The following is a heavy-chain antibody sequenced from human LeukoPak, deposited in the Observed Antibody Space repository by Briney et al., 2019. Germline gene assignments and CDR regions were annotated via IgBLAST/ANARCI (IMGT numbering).Heavy chain of an antibody. CDR1: GFTFSSYG. CDR3: AKGRSSWYRFCFDY. V-gene: IGHV3-33*06. Sequence: GGSLRLSCAASGFTFSSYGMHWVRQAPGKGLEWVAVIWYDGSNKYYADSVKGRFTISRDNSKNTLYLQMNSLRAEDTAVYYCAKGRSSWYRFCFDYWGQGTLVTVSS. J-gene: IGHJ4*02. CDR2: IWYDGSNK. D-gene: IGHD6-13*01.